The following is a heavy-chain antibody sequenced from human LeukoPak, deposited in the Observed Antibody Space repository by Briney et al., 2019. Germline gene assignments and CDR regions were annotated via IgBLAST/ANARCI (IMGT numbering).Heavy chain of an antibody. V-gene: IGHV4-59*01. Sequence: SETLSLTCTVSGGSINNYYWSWLRQPPGKGLEGIGRISYSGSTNYNPSLKSRVTISVDTSKNQFSLRLSSVTAADAAVYYCARDSYTGSHFEDTFDIWGQGTMVTVSS. CDR2: ISYSGST. D-gene: IGHD1-26*01. CDR1: GGSINNYY. CDR3: ARDSYTGSHFEDTFDI. J-gene: IGHJ3*02.